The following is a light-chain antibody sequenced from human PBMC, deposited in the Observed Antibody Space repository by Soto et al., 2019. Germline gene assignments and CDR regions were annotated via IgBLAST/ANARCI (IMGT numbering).Light chain of an antibody. Sequence: QSVLTQPPSVSAAPGQKVTISGSGSSSNIGTNYVSWYQQLPGTAPKLLIYDSNKRPSGIPDRFSGSKSGTSDTLGITGLQTWDAADYYCGTWDSSLSAVVFGGGTKVTVL. J-gene: IGLJ2*01. CDR3: GTWDSSLSAVV. V-gene: IGLV1-51*01. CDR2: DSN. CDR1: SSNIGTNY.